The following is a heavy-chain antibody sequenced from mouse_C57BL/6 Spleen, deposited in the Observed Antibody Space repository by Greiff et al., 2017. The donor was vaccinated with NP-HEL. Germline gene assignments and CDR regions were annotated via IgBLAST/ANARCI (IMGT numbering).Heavy chain of an antibody. V-gene: IGHV1-69*01. CDR1: GYTFTSYW. J-gene: IGHJ4*01. D-gene: IGHD2-5*01. CDR2: IDPSDSYT. CDR3: ARHDSNSYYAMDY. Sequence: QVQLQQPGAELVMPGASVKLSCKASGYTFTSYWMHWVKQRPGQGLEWIGEIDPSDSYTNYNQKFKGKSTLTVDKSSSTAYMQLSSLTSDDSAVYYCARHDSNSYYAMDYWGQGTSVTVSS.